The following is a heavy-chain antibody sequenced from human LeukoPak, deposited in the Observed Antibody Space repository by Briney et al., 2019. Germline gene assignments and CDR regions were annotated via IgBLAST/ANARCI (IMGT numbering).Heavy chain of an antibody. CDR1: GGSISTYY. Sequence: SETLSLTCSVSGGSISTYYWSWIRQPPGKGLEWIGYSYYSGSTNSNPSLKSRVTVSVDTSKNQFSLKLNSVTAADTAVYYCARVGSGSFDYWAREPWSPSPQ. CDR2: SYYSGST. CDR3: ARVGSGSFDY. V-gene: IGHV4-59*01. J-gene: IGHJ4*02. D-gene: IGHD6-19*01.